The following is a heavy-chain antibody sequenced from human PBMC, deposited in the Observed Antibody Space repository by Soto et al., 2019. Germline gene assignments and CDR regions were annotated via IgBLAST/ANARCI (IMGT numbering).Heavy chain of an antibody. CDR1: GFTLSDYA. CDR2: VSNDGSMK. Sequence: QVQLVESGGGVVQPGESLRLSCAASGFTLSDYALHWVRQAPGKGLEWVAVVSNDGSMKNYADSVKGRFAISRDSSKNTVYLQMNSLRPDATAVYYCARAQGLEMVIRLPDSFGQGTLVTVSS. V-gene: IGHV3-30*09. CDR3: ARAQGLEMVIRLPDS. J-gene: IGHJ4*02. D-gene: IGHD3-22*01.